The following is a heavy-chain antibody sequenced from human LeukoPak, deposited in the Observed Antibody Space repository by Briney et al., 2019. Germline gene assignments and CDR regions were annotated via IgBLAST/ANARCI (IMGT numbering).Heavy chain of an antibody. V-gene: IGHV4-30-2*01. CDR2: IYHSGST. D-gene: IGHD4-17*01. CDR1: GGSISSGGYP. J-gene: IGHJ5*02. Sequence: SETLSLTCAVSGGSISSGGYPWSWIRQPPGKGLEWIGYIYHSGSTYYNPSLKSRVTISVDRSKTQFSLKLSSVTAADTAFYYCARAPGDYGWFDPWGQGTLVTVSS. CDR3: ARAPGDYGWFDP.